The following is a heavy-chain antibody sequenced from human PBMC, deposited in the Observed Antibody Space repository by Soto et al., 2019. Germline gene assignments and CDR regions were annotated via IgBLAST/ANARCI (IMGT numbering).Heavy chain of an antibody. J-gene: IGHJ4*02. V-gene: IGHV1-18*01. CDR2: ISTYNGNT. CDR1: GYTFISYG. D-gene: IGHD3-22*01. CDR3: ARDYDSSGSSLAGY. Sequence: QVQLVQSGAEVKEPGASMKVSCKTSGYTFISYGISWVRQAPGQGLEWMGWISTYNGNTNYAQKLQGKVTMTTDIXXSTAYMELRSLRSDDTAVYYCARDYDSSGSSLAGYWGQGTLVTVSS.